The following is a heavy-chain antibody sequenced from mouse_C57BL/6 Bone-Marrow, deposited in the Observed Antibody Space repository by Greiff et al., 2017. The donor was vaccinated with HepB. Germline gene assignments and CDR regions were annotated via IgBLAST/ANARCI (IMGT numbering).Heavy chain of an antibody. CDR1: GYTFTDYY. D-gene: IGHD1-1*01. CDR3: ARDDGSPDY. Sequence: VQLKESGPVLVKPGASVKMSCKASGYTFTDYYMNWVKQSHGKSLEWIGVINPYNGGTSYNQKFKGKATLTVDKSSSTAYMELNSLTSEDSAVYYCARDDGSPDYWGQGTTLTVSS. CDR2: INPYNGGT. J-gene: IGHJ2*01. V-gene: IGHV1-19*01.